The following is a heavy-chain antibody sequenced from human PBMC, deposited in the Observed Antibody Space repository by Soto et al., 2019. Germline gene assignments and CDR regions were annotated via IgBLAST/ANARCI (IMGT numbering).Heavy chain of an antibody. CDR3: ATLRYCSSTSCYDV. CDR2: IIPIFGTA. D-gene: IGHD2-2*01. CDR1: GGTFSSYA. Sequence: SVKVSCKASGGTFSSYAISWVRQAPGQGLEWMEGIIPIFGTANYAQKFQGRVTITADESTSTAYMELSSLRSEDTAVYYCATLRYCSSTSCYDVWGQGTTVTVSS. V-gene: IGHV1-69*13. J-gene: IGHJ6*02.